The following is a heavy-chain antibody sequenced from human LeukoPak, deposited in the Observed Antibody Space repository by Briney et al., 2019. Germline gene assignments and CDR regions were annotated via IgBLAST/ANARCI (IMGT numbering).Heavy chain of an antibody. D-gene: IGHD1-1*01. CDR3: ARYRTGAFDI. CDR2: TNHSGST. Sequence: SETLSLTCAVYGGSFSGYYWSWIRQPPGKGLEWIGETNHSGSTNYNPSLKSRVTISVDTSKNQFSLKLSSVTAADTAVYYCARYRTGAFDIWGQGTMVTVSS. J-gene: IGHJ3*02. CDR1: GGSFSGYY. V-gene: IGHV4-34*01.